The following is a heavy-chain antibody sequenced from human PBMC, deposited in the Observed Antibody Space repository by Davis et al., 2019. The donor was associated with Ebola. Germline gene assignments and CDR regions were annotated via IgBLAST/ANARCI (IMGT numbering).Heavy chain of an antibody. Sequence: PSETLSLTCTVSGGSISSSSYYWGWIRQPPGKGLEWIGSIYYSGSTYYNPSLKSRVTISVDTSKNQFSLKLSSVTATDTAVYYCARHDNSSPVDYWGQGTLVTVPS. V-gene: IGHV4-39*01. CDR3: ARHDNSSPVDY. CDR2: IYYSGST. J-gene: IGHJ4*02. CDR1: GGSISSSSYY. D-gene: IGHD6-13*01.